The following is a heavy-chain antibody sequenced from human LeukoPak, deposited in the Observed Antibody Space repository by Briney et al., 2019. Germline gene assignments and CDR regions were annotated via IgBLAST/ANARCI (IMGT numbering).Heavy chain of an antibody. Sequence: SVKVSCXASGGTFSSYAISWVRQAPGQGLEWMGGIIPIFGTANCEQKFQGRVTITTDESTSTAYMELSSLRSEDTAVYYCARGGPSYSAYFDYWGQGTLVTVSS. CDR1: GGTFSSYA. CDR2: IIPIFGTA. CDR3: ARGGPSYSAYFDY. V-gene: IGHV1-69*05. D-gene: IGHD1-26*01. J-gene: IGHJ4*02.